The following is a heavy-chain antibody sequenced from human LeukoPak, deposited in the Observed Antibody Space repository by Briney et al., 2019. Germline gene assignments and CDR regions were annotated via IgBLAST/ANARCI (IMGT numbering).Heavy chain of an antibody. J-gene: IGHJ4*02. D-gene: IGHD1-7*01. CDR3: AGVIWYMNYNYVCY. CDR1: GGSLNSYY. V-gene: IGHV4-59*01. CDR2: IYYSGST. Sequence: SETLSLTCAVSGGSLNSYYWSWIRQPPGKGLEWIGYIYYSGSTNYNPSLMSRVTISVDTSTNRFSLMLSSVTAADTAVYYCAGVIWYMNYNYVCYWGKGTLVTVS.